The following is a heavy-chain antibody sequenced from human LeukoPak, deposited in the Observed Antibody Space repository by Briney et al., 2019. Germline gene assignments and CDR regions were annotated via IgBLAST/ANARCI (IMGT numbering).Heavy chain of an antibody. CDR2: IRYDGSNK. Sequence: GGSLRLSCAASGFTFSSYGMRWVRQAPGKGLEWAAFIRYDGSNKYYADSVKGRFTISRDNSKNTLYLQMNSLRAEDTAVYYCAKAQQWLSWFDPWGQGTLVTVSS. D-gene: IGHD6-19*01. J-gene: IGHJ5*02. V-gene: IGHV3-30*02. CDR3: AKAQQWLSWFDP. CDR1: GFTFSSYG.